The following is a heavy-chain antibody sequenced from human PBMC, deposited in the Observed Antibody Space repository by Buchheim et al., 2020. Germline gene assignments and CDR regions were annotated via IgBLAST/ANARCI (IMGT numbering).Heavy chain of an antibody. CDR2: IYHSGST. CDR1: GGSISSGGYS. Sequence: QLQLRESGSGLVKPSQTLSLTCAVSGGSISSGGYSWSWIRQPPGKGLEWIGYIYHSGSTYYNPSLKSRVTISVDRSKNQFSLKLSSVTAADTAVYYCARSYSSGYYQRRGDAFDIWGQGT. J-gene: IGHJ3*02. CDR3: ARSYSSGYYQRRGDAFDI. D-gene: IGHD3-22*01. V-gene: IGHV4-30-2*01.